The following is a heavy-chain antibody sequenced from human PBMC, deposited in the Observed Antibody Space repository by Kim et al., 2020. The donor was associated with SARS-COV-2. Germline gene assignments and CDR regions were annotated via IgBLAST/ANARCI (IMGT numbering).Heavy chain of an antibody. J-gene: IGHJ4*02. D-gene: IGHD5-18*01. CDR3: AKDGSQGYSYDDY. Sequence: YADSVKGRFTISRDNSKNTLYLQMNSLRAEDTAVYYCAKDGSQGYSYDDYWGQGTLVTVSS. V-gene: IGHV3-33*06.